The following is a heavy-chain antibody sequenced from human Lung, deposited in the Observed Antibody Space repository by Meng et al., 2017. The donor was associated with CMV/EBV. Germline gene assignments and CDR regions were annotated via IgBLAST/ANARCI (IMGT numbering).Heavy chain of an antibody. Sequence: SETLSLTCAVSGGSFSHNYWSWIRQPPGKGLEWIGEVNHRGSSNYNPSLMSRVTISVDTSKKQCSLKMSSVTAADTAVYYCAREAAGDYGSSGPVDYWGQGTLVTVSS. CDR3: AREAAGDYGSSGPVDY. CDR2: VNHRGSS. D-gene: IGHD3-22*01. V-gene: IGHV4-34*01. CDR1: GGSFSHNY. J-gene: IGHJ4*02.